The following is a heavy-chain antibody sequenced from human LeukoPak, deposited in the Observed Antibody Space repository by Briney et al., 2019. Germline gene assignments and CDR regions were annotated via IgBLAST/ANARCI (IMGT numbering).Heavy chain of an antibody. V-gene: IGHV4-30-4*01. Sequence: PSQTLSLTCTVSGGSISSGDYYWSWIRQPPGKGLEWIGYIYYSGSTYYNPSLKSRVTMSVDTSKNQFSLKLSSVTAADTAVYYCARVGGIYGSGSYEFDYWGQGTLVTVSS. CDR3: ARVGGIYGSGSYEFDY. D-gene: IGHD3-10*01. CDR1: GGSISSGDYY. J-gene: IGHJ4*02. CDR2: IYYSGST.